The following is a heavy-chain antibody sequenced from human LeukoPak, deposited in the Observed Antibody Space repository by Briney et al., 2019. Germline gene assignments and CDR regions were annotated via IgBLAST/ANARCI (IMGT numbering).Heavy chain of an antibody. CDR2: IYSSGST. D-gene: IGHD4-23*01. Sequence: GGSLRLSCEVSGFTFSSYWMNWVRQAPGKGLEWVSLIYSSGSTYYADSVKGRFTISRDNSKNTLYLQVNSLRAEDTAVYYCARRGDGGRSFDYWGQGTLVTVSS. V-gene: IGHV3-53*01. CDR3: ARRGDGGRSFDY. CDR1: GFTFSSYW. J-gene: IGHJ4*02.